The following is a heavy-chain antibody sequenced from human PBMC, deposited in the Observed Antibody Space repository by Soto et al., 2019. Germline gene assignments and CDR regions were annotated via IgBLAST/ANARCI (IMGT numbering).Heavy chain of an antibody. CDR3: AREVAADGTFREDVFDI. J-gene: IGHJ3*02. CDR1: GGTFSNHA. D-gene: IGHD6-13*01. CDR2: IIPIFSTT. Sequence: QVHLVQSGAEVKKPGSSVKVSCKAPGGTFSNHAINWVRQAPGQGLEWMGRIIPIFSTTNYAQKFQGRVTMTADESTITAYLELSSLKQDDTAVYYCAREVAADGTFREDVFDIWGQGTLVTASS. V-gene: IGHV1-69*12.